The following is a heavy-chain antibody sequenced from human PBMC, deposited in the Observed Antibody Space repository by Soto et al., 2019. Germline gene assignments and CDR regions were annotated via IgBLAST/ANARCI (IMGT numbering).Heavy chain of an antibody. D-gene: IGHD3-10*01. CDR1: GYTFTGCY. CDR2: INPNSGGT. Sequence: QVKLVQSGAEVKKPGASVKVSCKASGYTFTGCYMHWVRQAPGQGLEWMGWINPNSGGTNYAQKFQGWVTMTRDTSISTAYMELSRLRSDDTAVYYCARSPMVRGVIRPFDYWGQGTLVTVSS. V-gene: IGHV1-2*04. CDR3: ARSPMVRGVIRPFDY. J-gene: IGHJ4*02.